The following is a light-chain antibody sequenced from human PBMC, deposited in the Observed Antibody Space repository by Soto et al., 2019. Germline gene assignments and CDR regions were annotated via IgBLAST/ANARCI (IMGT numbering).Light chain of an antibody. CDR1: QDVRNN. V-gene: IGKV1-33*01. J-gene: IGKJ1*01. CDR3: QHRTT. CDR2: DAS. Sequence: DIQMTQSPSSLSASVGDRVTITCQASQDVRNNLNWYQQEPGKAPKLLIYDASNLEIGVPSRFSGSGSGTDFTFTISSLQPEDFASYYCQHRTTFGQGTKVDIK.